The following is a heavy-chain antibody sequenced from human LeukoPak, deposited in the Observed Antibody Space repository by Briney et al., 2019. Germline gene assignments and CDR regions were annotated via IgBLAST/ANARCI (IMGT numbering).Heavy chain of an antibody. CDR2: IYYSGST. V-gene: IGHV4-61*01. D-gene: IGHD5-18*01. J-gene: IGHJ4*02. CDR3: ALQQGVSGYSYGTIDY. Sequence: PSETLSLTCTVSGGSVSSGSYYWSWIRQPPGKGLGWIGYIYYSGSTNYNPSLKSRVTISVHTSNNQLSLKLSSVTAADTAVYYCALQQGVSGYSYGTIDYWGQGTLVTVSS. CDR1: GGSVSSGSYY.